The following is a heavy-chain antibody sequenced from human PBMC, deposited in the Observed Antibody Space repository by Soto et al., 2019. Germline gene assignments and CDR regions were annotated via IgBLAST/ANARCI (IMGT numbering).Heavy chain of an antibody. CDR3: GRGRSGQIVVFY. V-gene: IGHV1-2*02. J-gene: IGHJ4*02. CDR1: GYTFTGHD. Sequence: ASVKVSCKTSGYTFTGHDIHWVRQAPQQGPEWMGEIGPESGATRYAQKFRGRVTMTMDTSITTVYMELKNLSPDDTAVYYCGRGRSGQIVVFYWGQGTPVTVSS. CDR2: IGPESGAT. D-gene: IGHD1-26*01.